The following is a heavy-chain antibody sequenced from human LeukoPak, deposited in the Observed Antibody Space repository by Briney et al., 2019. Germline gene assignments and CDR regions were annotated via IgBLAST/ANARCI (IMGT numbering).Heavy chain of an antibody. V-gene: IGHV3-23*01. CDR3: AKDVKTYYYDSSGYSPSDY. D-gene: IGHD3-22*01. CDR1: GFTFSSYA. J-gene: IGHJ4*02. Sequence: PGGSLRLSCAASGFTFSSYAMSWVRQAPGKGLEWVSAISGSGGSTYYADSVKGRFTISRDNSKNTLYLQMNSLRAEDTAVYYCAKDVKTYYYDSSGYSPSDYWGQGTLVTVSS. CDR2: ISGSGGST.